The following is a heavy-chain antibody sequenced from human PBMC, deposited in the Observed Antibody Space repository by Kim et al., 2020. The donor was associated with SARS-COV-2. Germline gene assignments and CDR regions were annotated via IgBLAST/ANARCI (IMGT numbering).Heavy chain of an antibody. CDR1: GYPFTSYA. V-gene: IGHV7-4-1*02. J-gene: IGHJ5*01. CDR2: INTNTGNP. CDR3: SRGYCSGDWCFHVVGGS. D-gene: IGHD2-21*01. Sequence: ASVKVSCKASGYPFTSYAMNWVRQAPGQGLEWMGWINTNTGNPTYAQGFTGRFVFSLDTSVSTAYLLISDLKAEDTAVYYCSRGYCSGDWCFHVVGGSWG.